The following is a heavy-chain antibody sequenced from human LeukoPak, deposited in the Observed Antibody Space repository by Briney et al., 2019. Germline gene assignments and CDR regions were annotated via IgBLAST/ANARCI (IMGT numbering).Heavy chain of an antibody. CDR3: TRDTDGSLDY. CDR1: GFTFSNSW. CDR2: IKQDVSTK. J-gene: IGHJ4*02. D-gene: IGHD1-26*01. Sequence: PGGSLRLSCAASGFTFSNSWMAWVRQAPGKGLEWVANIKQDVSTKHYADSLKGRFTISRDNPKNSLYLQMNNLRVDDTAVYYCTRDTDGSLDYWGQGILVTVAS. V-gene: IGHV3-7*01.